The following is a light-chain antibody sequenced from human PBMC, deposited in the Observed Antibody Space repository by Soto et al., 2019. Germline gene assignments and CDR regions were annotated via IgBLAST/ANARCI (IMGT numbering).Light chain of an antibody. CDR3: QQHSSYFT. CDR1: QSIGSW. J-gene: IGKJ3*01. Sequence: DIPMTQSPSTLSASVGDRVIITCRASQSIGSWLAWYQQKPGKAPKLLIYEASSLENGVPSRFSGSGSGTEFTLTISSLQPDDFASYYCQQHSSYFTFGPGTKVDIK. V-gene: IGKV1-5*03. CDR2: EAS.